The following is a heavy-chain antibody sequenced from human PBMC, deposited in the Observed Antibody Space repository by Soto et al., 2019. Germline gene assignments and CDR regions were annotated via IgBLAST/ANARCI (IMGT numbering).Heavy chain of an antibody. Sequence: QVQLMQSGAEVKKPGASVKVSCKASGDTFTDYYIHWVRQAPGQGLEWMGTVNPSGGPTTYAQHFLGRVTMTRDTSTSTLYMELTSLTSDDTAIYYCARGGLVVVVTAALDYWGQGTLVTVSS. CDR2: VNPSGGPT. CDR1: GDTFTDYY. CDR3: ARGGLVVVVTAALDY. J-gene: IGHJ4*02. D-gene: IGHD2-21*02. V-gene: IGHV1-46*01.